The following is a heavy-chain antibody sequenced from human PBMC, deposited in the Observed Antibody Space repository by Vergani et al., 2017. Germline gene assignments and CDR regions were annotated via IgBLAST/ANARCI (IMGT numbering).Heavy chain of an antibody. V-gene: IGHV3-30*03. D-gene: IGHD3-22*01. Sequence: QVQLVESGGGVVQPGRSLRLSCAASGFTFSSYGMHWVRQAPGKGLEWVAVISYDGSNKYYADYVKGRFTISRDNSKNTLYLQMNSLRAEDTAVYYCAILNTNYYDSIDAFDIWGQGTMVTVSS. CDR3: AILNTNYYDSIDAFDI. J-gene: IGHJ3*02. CDR2: ISYDGSNK. CDR1: GFTFSSYG.